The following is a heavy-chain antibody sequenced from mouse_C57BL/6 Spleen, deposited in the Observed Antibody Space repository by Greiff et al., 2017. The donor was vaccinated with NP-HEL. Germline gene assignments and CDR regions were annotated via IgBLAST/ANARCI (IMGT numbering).Heavy chain of an antibody. CDR2: INPNNGGT. CDR3: ARSGAIFDY. D-gene: IGHD1-1*01. CDR1: GYTFTDYN. V-gene: IGHV1-18*01. J-gene: IGHJ2*01. Sequence: EVQLQQSGPELVKPGASVKIPCKASGYTFTDYNMDWVKQSHGKSLEWIGDINPNNGGTIYNQKFKGKATLTVDKSSSTAYMELRSLTSEDTAVYDCARSGAIFDYWGQGTTLTVSS.